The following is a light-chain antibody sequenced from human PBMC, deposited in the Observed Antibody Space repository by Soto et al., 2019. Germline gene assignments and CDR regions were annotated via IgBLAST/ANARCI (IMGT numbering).Light chain of an antibody. Sequence: QSVLTQPASVSGSPGQSITISCTGTSGDVGGYNSVSWYQHHPGKAPKVMISDVTNRPSGVSHRFSGSKSGNTASLTISGLQAEDEAVYYCASYTSSSTLYVVFGGGTKLTVL. CDR2: DVT. CDR3: ASYTSSSTLYVV. J-gene: IGLJ2*01. CDR1: SGDVGGYNS. V-gene: IGLV2-14*03.